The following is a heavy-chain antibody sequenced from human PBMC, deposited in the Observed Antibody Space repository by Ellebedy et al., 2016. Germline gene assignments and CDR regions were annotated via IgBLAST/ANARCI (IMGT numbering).Heavy chain of an antibody. V-gene: IGHV3-66*01. CDR1: GFTVSSDY. CDR3: ARDRISASGIFDY. CDR2: IYSGGNT. Sequence: GESLKISCAASGFTVSSDYMSWVRQAPGKGLEWVSVIYSGGNTFYADSVKGRFTISRDNSKNTLYLQMNSLRAEDTAVYYCARDRISASGIFDYWGQGTLVTVSS. J-gene: IGHJ4*02. D-gene: IGHD6-13*01.